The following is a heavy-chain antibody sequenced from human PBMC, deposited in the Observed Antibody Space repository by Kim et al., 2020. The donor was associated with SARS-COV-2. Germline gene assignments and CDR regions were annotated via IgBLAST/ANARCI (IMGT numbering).Heavy chain of an antibody. V-gene: IGHV4-34*01. D-gene: IGHD3-3*01. CDR2: INHSGST. CDR3: ARLGVLRQDV. CDR1: GGSFSGYY. J-gene: IGHJ6*04. Sequence: SQTLSLTCAVYGGSFSGYYWSWIHQPPGKGLEWIGEINHSGSTNYNPSLKSRVTISVDTSKNQFSLKLSSVTAADTAVYYCARLGVLRQDVWGKGTTVTVSS.